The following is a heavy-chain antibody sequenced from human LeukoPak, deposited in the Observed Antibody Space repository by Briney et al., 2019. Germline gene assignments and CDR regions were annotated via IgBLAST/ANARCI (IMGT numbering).Heavy chain of an antibody. V-gene: IGHV4-59*08. CDR1: GDSISGYY. J-gene: IGHJ6*02. CDR2: IYYSGST. Sequence: SETLSLTCTVSGDSISGYYWSWIRQPPGKGLEWIGYIYYSGSTNYNPSLKRRVIMSIDTSKNQFSLKLSSVTAADTAVYYCTRQFNYYNGMDVWGQGTTVTVSS. CDR3: TRQFNYYNGMDV.